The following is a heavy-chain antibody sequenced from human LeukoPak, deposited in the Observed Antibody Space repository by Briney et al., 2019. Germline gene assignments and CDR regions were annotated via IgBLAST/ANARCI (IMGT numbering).Heavy chain of an antibody. D-gene: IGHD1-26*01. CDR3: AREGSFVSGYYYYGMDV. CDR2: IIPIFGTA. J-gene: IGHJ6*02. CDR1: GGTFSSYV. V-gene: IGHV1-69*13. Sequence: ASVKVSCKASGGTFSSYVISWVRQAPGQGLEWMGGIIPIFGTANYAQKFQGRVTITADESTSTAYMELSSLRSEDTAVYYCAREGSFVSGYYYYGMDVWGQGTTVTVSS.